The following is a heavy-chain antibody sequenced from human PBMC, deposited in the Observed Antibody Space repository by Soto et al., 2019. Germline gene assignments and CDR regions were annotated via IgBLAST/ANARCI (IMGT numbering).Heavy chain of an antibody. CDR3: ARGGYSGYDYYYYGMDV. J-gene: IGHJ6*02. V-gene: IGHV1-8*01. Sequence: ASVKVSCKASGYTFTSYDINWVRQATGQGLEWMGWMNPNSGNTGYAQKFQGRVTMTRNTSISTAYMELSSLRSEDTAVYYCARGGYSGYDYYYYGMDVWGQGTTVTVSS. D-gene: IGHD5-12*01. CDR1: GYTFTSYD. CDR2: MNPNSGNT.